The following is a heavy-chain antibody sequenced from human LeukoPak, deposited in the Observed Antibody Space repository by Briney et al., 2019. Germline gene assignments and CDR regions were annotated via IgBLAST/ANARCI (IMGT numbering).Heavy chain of an antibody. CDR1: GYTFTSYG. D-gene: IGHD3-10*01. CDR2: ISAYNGNT. Sequence: ASVKVSCTASGYTFTSYGISWVRQAPGQGLEWMGWISAYNGNTNYAQKLQGRVTMTTDTSTSTAYMELRSLRSDDTAVYYCARGLGFGELYPSYGMDVWGQGTTVTVSS. CDR3: ARGLGFGELYPSYGMDV. J-gene: IGHJ6*02. V-gene: IGHV1-18*01.